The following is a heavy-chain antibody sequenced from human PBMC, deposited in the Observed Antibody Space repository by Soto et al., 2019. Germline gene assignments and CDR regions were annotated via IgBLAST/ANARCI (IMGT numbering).Heavy chain of an antibody. Sequence: EVHLVESGGGLVQPGGSLRLSCAASGFIFSSYAINWVRQAPGKGLEWVSYISGSGTTIYNAASVKGRFTISRDYAKSSLYLQMNSLRAEDTAMYYCASFSRMADGYYWGQGTLVTVSS. D-gene: IGHD3-22*01. CDR1: GFIFSSYA. CDR3: ASFSRMADGYY. J-gene: IGHJ4*02. V-gene: IGHV3-48*01. CDR2: ISGSGTTI.